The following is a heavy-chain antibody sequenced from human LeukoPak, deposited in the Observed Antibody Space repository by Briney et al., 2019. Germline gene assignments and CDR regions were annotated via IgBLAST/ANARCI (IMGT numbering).Heavy chain of an antibody. CDR1: GFTFSSYE. Sequence: GGSLRLSFAASGFTFSSYEMNWVRQAPGKGREWVSYISSSGSTIYYADSVKGRFTISRDNAKNSLYLQMNSLRAEHTAVYYCARARFGGYYGMDVWGKGTTVTVSS. CDR2: ISSSGSTI. D-gene: IGHD3-10*01. CDR3: ARARFGGYYGMDV. J-gene: IGHJ6*04. V-gene: IGHV3-48*03.